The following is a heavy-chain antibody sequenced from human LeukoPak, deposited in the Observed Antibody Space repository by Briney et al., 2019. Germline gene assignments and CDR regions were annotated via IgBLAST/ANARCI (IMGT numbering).Heavy chain of an antibody. D-gene: IGHD3-10*01. Sequence: GGSLRLSCAASGFTFSTYVIHWVRQAPGKGLEWVAVISYDGSNKYYADSVKGRFTISRDNSRNTLYLQMNSLRGEDTAVYFCAKLLNMARGRDTGYYYGMDTWGQGTTVTVSS. J-gene: IGHJ6*02. CDR2: ISYDGSNK. V-gene: IGHV3-30-3*01. CDR1: GFTFSTYV. CDR3: AKLLNMARGRDTGYYYGMDT.